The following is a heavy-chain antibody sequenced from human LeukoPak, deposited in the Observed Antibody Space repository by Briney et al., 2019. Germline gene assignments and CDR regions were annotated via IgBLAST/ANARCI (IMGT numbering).Heavy chain of an antibody. CDR3: ARDWGIWFGELFHAFDI. Sequence: SETLSLTCAVYGGSFSGYYWSWIRQPPGKGLEWIGEINHSGSTNYNPSLKSRVTMSVDTSKNQFSLKLSSVTAADTAVYYCARDWGIWFGELFHAFDIWGQGTMVTVSS. V-gene: IGHV4-34*01. D-gene: IGHD3-10*01. CDR1: GGSFSGYY. J-gene: IGHJ3*02. CDR2: INHSGST.